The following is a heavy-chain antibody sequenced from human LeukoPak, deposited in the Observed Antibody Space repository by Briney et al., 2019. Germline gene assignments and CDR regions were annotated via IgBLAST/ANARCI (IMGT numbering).Heavy chain of an antibody. CDR1: GFTFDDYA. CDR2: ISWNSGSI. Sequence: GGSLRLSCAASGFTFDDYAMHWVRQAPGKGLEWVSGISWNSGSIGYADSVKGRFTISRDNAKNSLYLQMNSLRAEDTAVYYCARGRISVFDYWGQGTLVTVSS. D-gene: IGHD2-15*01. J-gene: IGHJ4*02. V-gene: IGHV3-9*01. CDR3: ARGRISVFDY.